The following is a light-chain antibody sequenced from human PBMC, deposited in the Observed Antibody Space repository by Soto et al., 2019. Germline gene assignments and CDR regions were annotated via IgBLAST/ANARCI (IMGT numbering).Light chain of an antibody. V-gene: IGKV1-39*01. J-gene: IGKJ1*01. CDR2: AAS. CDR1: QTISNY. Sequence: DIQMTQSPSSLSASVGDRVTITCRASQTISNYLNWYQQKSGSAPQLLIYAASKLQSGVALRFRGRGSGTTYSLTIVSLLPDDFATYYCQQSYNGLSWTFGQGNKVEMK. CDR3: QQSYNGLSWT.